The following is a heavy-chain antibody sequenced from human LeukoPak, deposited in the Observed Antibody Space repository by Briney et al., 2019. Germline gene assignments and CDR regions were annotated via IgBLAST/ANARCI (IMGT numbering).Heavy chain of an antibody. CDR3: AKGARGPAAPLYYFDY. CDR1: GFTFSSYA. J-gene: IGHJ4*02. D-gene: IGHD2-2*01. CDR2: ISGSGGST. V-gene: IGHV3-23*01. Sequence: GGSLRLSCAASGFTFSSYAMSWVRQAPGKGLEWVSAISGSGGSTYYADSVKGRFTISRDNSKNTLYLQMNSLRAEDTAVYYCAKGARGPAAPLYYFDYWGQGTLVTVSS.